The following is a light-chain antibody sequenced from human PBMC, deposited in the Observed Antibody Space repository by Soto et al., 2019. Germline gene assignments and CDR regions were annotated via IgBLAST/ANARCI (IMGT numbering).Light chain of an antibody. Sequence: ALTQPASVSGSPGQSITISCTGTNSDVGDYNYVSWYQQHPGRAPKLMIYEVSNRPSGVSNRFFGSKSGNAASLTISGLQAEYEADYYCSSYTSRSSHYVFGTGTKVTV. CDR3: SSYTSRSSHYV. V-gene: IGLV2-14*01. CDR2: EVS. J-gene: IGLJ1*01. CDR1: NSDVGDYNY.